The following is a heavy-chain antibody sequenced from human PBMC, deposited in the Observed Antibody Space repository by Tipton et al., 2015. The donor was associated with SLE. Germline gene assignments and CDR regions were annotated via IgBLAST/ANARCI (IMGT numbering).Heavy chain of an antibody. CDR1: GFIFSSYA. CDR2: IYRGDTR. Sequence: SLRLSCAASGFIFSSYAMSWVRQAPGKGLEWVSVIYRGDTRFYGDSVKGRFSISRDDSKNMLYLQMNSLRIEDTAIYYCAKVQRVGASHYYFDYWGQGTRLRVSS. J-gene: IGHJ4*02. D-gene: IGHD1-26*01. CDR3: AKVQRVGASHYYFDY. V-gene: IGHV3-23*03.